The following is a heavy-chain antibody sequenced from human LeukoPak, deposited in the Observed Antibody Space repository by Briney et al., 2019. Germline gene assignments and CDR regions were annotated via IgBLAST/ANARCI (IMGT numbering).Heavy chain of an antibody. V-gene: IGHV3-21*01. CDR3: AKSYYDSSGYSYYFDY. CDR1: GFPFSAYS. J-gene: IGHJ4*02. D-gene: IGHD3-22*01. Sequence: GGSLRLSCAASGFPFSAYSMNWVRRAPGKGLEWVSSISGSSAYVYYADSVKGRFTVSRDNAKNSLYLQMSSLRADDTAVYYCAKSYYDSSGYSYYFDYWRQGTPVTVSS. CDR2: ISGSSAYV.